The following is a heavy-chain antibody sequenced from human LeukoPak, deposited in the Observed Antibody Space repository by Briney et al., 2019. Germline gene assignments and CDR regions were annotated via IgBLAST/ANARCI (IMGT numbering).Heavy chain of an antibody. CDR1: GGSFSGYY. CDR3: ARRATYARLDY. V-gene: IGHV4-34*01. J-gene: IGHJ4*02. Sequence: SETLSLTCAVYGGSFSGYYWSWLRQPPGKGLEWIGEINHSGSTNYNPSLKSRVTISVDTSKNQFSLKVSSVTAADTAVYYCARRATYARLDYWGQGTLVTVSS. D-gene: IGHD5-12*01. CDR2: INHSGST.